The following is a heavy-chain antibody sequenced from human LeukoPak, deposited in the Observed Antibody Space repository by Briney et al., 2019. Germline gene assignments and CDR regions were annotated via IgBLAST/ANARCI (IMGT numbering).Heavy chain of an antibody. Sequence: GGSLRLSCAASGFTSGFTFSDAWMSWIRQAPGKGLEWVSYISSSSTIYYADSVKGRFTISRDNAKNSLYLQMNSLRAEDTAVYYCARDERFWVYVWGSYRKYYFDYWGQGTLVTVSS. CDR1: GFTSGFTFSDAW. CDR3: ARDERFWVYVWGSYRKYYFDY. V-gene: IGHV3-69-1*01. CDR2: ISSSSTI. D-gene: IGHD3-16*02. J-gene: IGHJ4*02.